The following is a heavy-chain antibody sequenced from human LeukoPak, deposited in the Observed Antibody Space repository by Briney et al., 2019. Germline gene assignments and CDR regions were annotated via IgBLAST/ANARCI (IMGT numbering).Heavy chain of an antibody. V-gene: IGHV5-51*01. J-gene: IGHJ5*02. CDR3: ARHLEAYYDSSGSNWFDP. Sequence: GESLKISCKGSGYSFTSYWIGWVRQMPGKGLGWMGIIYPGDSDTRYSPSFQGQVTISADKSISTAYLQWSSLKASDTAMYYCARHLEAYYDSSGSNWFDPWGQGTLVTVFS. D-gene: IGHD3-22*01. CDR2: IYPGDSDT. CDR1: GYSFTSYW.